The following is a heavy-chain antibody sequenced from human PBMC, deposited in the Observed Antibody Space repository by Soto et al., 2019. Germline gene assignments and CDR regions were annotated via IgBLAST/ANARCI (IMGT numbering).Heavy chain of an antibody. CDR3: VRFWPPPDYDTLTIYSDAFDY. V-gene: IGHV4-30-2*01. CDR2: ISHSGST. Sequence: PSETQSLTCAVSGGSISSGGYSWSWLRQPRGKGLEWIGYISHSGSTYYNPSLKSRVTISVDTSKSQFSLRLSSVTAADTAVYYCVRFWPPPDYDTLTIYSDAFDYWSQGTLVTVS. J-gene: IGHJ4*02. D-gene: IGHD3-9*01. CDR1: GGSISSGGYS.